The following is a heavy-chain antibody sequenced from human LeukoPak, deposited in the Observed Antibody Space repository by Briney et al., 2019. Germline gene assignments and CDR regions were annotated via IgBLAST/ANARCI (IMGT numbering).Heavy chain of an antibody. V-gene: IGHV4-4*07. Sequence: SETLSLTXTVSGGSISSYYWSWIRQPAGKGLEWIGRIYTSGSTNYNPSLKSRVTMSVDTSKNQFSLKLSSVTAADTAVYYCARDRITTVRGVIITDDAFDIWGQGTMVTVSS. CDR1: GGSISSYY. J-gene: IGHJ3*02. CDR3: ARDRITTVRGVIITDDAFDI. CDR2: IYTSGST. D-gene: IGHD3-10*01.